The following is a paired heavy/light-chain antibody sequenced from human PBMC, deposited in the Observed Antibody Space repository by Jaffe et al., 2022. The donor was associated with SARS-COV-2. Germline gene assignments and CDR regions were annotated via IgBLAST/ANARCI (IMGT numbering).Light chain of an antibody. CDR3: ETWDSSSWV. CDR1: SGHSSYI. CDR2: LERSGSY. J-gene: IGLJ3*02. V-gene: IGLV4-60*03. Sequence: QPVLTQSSSASASLGSSVKLTCTLSSGHSSYIIAWHQHQPGKAPRYLMKLERSGSYNKGSGVPDRFSGSSSGADRYLTISNLQSEDEADYYCETWDSSSWVFGGGTKLTVL.
Heavy chain of an antibody. J-gene: IGHJ4*02. CDR3: ARRDGFTSNDGY. Sequence: QLQLQESGSGLVKPSETLSLTCSVSGASISSSSYYWGWIRQAPGKGLEWVGSIYYSGYTFYNPSLKSRVTVSVDTSKNQFSLKLSSVTAADTAVYYCARRDGFTSNDGYWGQGTLVTVSS. CDR2: IYYSGYT. CDR1: GASISSSSYY. D-gene: IGHD1-1*01. V-gene: IGHV4-39*01.